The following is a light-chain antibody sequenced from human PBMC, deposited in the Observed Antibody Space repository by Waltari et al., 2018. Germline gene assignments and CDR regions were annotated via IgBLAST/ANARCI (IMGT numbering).Light chain of an antibody. CDR3: TSYATGSSYI. J-gene: IGLJ1*01. CDR1: SNDVGGYNY. CDR2: DVS. V-gene: IGLV2-14*03. Sequence: QSALTQPASVSGSPGQSITISCTGTSNDVGGYNYVSWYQQHPGKAPKLMIYDVSDRPSGVSNRFSGSKSGNTASLTISGFQAEDEAEYYCTSYATGSSYIFG.